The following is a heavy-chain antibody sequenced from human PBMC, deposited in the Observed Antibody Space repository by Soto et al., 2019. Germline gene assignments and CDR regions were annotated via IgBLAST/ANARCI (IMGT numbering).Heavy chain of an antibody. D-gene: IGHD5-12*01. Sequence: QVQLVQSGAEVKKPGSSVKVSCKASGGTFSSYTISWVRQAPGQGLEWMGRIIPILGIANYAQKFQGRVKITAAQSXXTXYXXLSSLRSEDTAVYYCARGLSGIVAEKPLLYSPTDYWGQGTLVTVSS. CDR3: ARGLSGIVAEKPLLYSPTDY. CDR2: IIPILGIA. V-gene: IGHV1-69*02. CDR1: GGTFSSYT. J-gene: IGHJ4*02.